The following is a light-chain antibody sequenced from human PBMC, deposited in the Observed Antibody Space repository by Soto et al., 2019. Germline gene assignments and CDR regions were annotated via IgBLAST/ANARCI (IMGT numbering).Light chain of an antibody. J-gene: IGLJ1*01. V-gene: IGLV2-14*01. CDR2: DVS. CDR1: STDVGRYNY. Sequence: SVLTQPASVSGSPGQSITISCTGTSTDVGRYNYVSWYQQHPGKAPKLMVYDVSNRPSWVSNRFSGSKSGITASLTISGLQAEDEADYYCTSYTSDSTYVFGTGTKVTV. CDR3: TSYTSDSTYV.